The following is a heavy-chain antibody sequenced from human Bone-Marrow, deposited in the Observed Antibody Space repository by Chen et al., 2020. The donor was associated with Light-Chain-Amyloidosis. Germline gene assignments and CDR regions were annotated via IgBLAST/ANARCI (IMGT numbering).Heavy chain of an antibody. V-gene: IGHV3-30*04. J-gene: IGHJ4*02. Sequence: QVRLVQSGGRIVQPGRSLRLSCAASRSTLSGYTMHWVRQAPGRGLQWVAGKIDDGSTKYYTDSVKGRFTVSRDRSTLYLQMDSLRAEDTAIYYCATTDFDYWGQGTLVTVSS. CDR3: ATTDFDY. CDR1: RSTLSGYT. CDR2: KIDDGSTK.